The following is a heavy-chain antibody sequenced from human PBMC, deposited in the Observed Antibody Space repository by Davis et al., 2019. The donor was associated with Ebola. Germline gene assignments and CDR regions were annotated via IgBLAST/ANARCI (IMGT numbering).Heavy chain of an antibody. J-gene: IGHJ5*02. V-gene: IGHV4-59*12. Sequence: SETLSLTCTVSGGSISSYYWSWIRQPPGKGLEWIGYIYYSGSTNYNPSLKSRVTISVDTSKNQFSLKLHSVTAADTAVYYCAGYDYWFDPWGQGALVTASS. D-gene: IGHD5-12*01. CDR2: IYYSGST. CDR3: AGYDYWFDP. CDR1: GGSISSYY.